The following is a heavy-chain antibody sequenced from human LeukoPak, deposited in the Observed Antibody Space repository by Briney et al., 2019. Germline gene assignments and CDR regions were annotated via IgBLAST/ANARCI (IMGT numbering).Heavy chain of an antibody. CDR1: GFTFSDYY. CDR2: ISSSGSTI. V-gene: IGHV3-11*01. CDR3: ARTDSSSWYPNWFGP. D-gene: IGHD6-13*01. Sequence: GGSLRLSCATSGFTFSDYYMSWIRQAPGKGLEWVSYISSSGSTIYYADSVKGRITISRDNAKNPLYLQMNSLRAEDTAVYYCARTDSSSWYPNWFGPWGQGTLVTVSS. J-gene: IGHJ5*02.